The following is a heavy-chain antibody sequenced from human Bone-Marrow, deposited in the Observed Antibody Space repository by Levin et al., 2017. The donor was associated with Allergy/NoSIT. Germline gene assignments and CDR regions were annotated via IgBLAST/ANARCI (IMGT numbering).Heavy chain of an antibody. J-gene: IGHJ1*01. CDR2: IYYSGDT. Sequence: SQTLSLTCSVSGASIRNSVYYWGWIRQPPGKGLEWIGSIYYSGDTHYTPSLKSRVIMSVDTSTNQFSLKVTSLSAADTGIYYCARHSGDFHQWGQGTLVTVSS. CDR3: ARHSGDFHQ. D-gene: IGHD7-27*01. CDR1: GASIRNSVYY. V-gene: IGHV4-39*01.